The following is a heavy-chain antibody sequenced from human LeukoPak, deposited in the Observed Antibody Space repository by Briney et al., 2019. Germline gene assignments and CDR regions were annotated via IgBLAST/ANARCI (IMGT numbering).Heavy chain of an antibody. CDR2: IFYSGST. Sequence: PSETLSLTCTVSGGSISSSSFYWDWIRQPPGKGLEWIGTIFYSGSTYYNPSLKSRITISVDTSKNQFSLKLSSVTAADTAVYYCATYSSSWLSSYGMDVWGQGTTVTVSS. J-gene: IGHJ6*02. V-gene: IGHV4-39*01. CDR3: ATYSSSWLSSYGMDV. CDR1: GGSISSSSFY. D-gene: IGHD6-13*01.